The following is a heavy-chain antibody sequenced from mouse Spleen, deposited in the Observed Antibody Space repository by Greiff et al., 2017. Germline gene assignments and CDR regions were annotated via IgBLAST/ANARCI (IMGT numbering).Heavy chain of an antibody. CDR1: GFTFSDYG. J-gene: IGHJ1*03. CDR2: ISSGSSTI. V-gene: IGHV5-17*01. D-gene: IGHD1-1*01. Sequence: DVMLVESGGGLVKPGGSLKLSCAASGFTFSDYGMHWVRQAPEKGLEWVAYISSGSSTIYYADTVKGRFTISRDNAKNTLFLQMTSLRSEDTAMYYCARIYGSSYVWYFDVWGTGTTVTVSS. CDR3: ARIYGSSYVWYFDV.